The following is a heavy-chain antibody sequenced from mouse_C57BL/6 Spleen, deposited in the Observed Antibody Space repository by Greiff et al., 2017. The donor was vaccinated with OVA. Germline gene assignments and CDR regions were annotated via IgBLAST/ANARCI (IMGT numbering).Heavy chain of an antibody. Sequence: VQLQQSGAELVRPGASVTLSCKASGYTFTDYEMHWVKQTPVHGLEWIGAIDPETGGTAYNQKFKGKAILTADKSSSTAYMELRSLTSEDSAVYYCTRIRDYFDYWGQGTTRTVSS. CDR2: IDPETGGT. D-gene: IGHD3-2*02. CDR3: TRIRDYFDY. V-gene: IGHV1-15*01. J-gene: IGHJ2*01. CDR1: GYTFTDYE.